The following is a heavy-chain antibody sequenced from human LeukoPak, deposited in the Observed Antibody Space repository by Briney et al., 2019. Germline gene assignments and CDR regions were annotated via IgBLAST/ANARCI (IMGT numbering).Heavy chain of an antibody. CDR2: IYYSGST. Sequence: ASETLSLTCTVSGGSISSGDYYWSWIRQPPGKGLEWIGYIYYSGSTYYNPSLKSRVTISIQTSKNQFSLKLTSVTAADTVVYYCAGDYGDLLTGIRFDTWGQGTLVTVSS. D-gene: IGHD4-17*01. V-gene: IGHV4-30-4*01. J-gene: IGHJ5*02. CDR3: AGDYGDLLTGIRFDT. CDR1: GGSISSGDYY.